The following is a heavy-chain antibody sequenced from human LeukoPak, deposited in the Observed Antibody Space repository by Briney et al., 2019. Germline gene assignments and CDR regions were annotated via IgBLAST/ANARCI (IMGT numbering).Heavy chain of an antibody. V-gene: IGHV4-39*07. Sequence: SETLSLTCTVSGGSISSSSYYWGWIRQPPGKGLEWIGCIHTSGSPNYNPSLKSRVTMSVDTSKNQFSLKLSSVTAADTAVYYCARDTYYYDSSGYRRFDYWGQGTLVTVSS. CDR2: IHTSGSP. CDR1: GGSISSSSYY. D-gene: IGHD3-22*01. J-gene: IGHJ4*02. CDR3: ARDTYYYDSSGYRRFDY.